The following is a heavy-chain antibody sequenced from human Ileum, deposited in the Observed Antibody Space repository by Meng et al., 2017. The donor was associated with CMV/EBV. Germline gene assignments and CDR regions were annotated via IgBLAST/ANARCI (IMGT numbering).Heavy chain of an antibody. Sequence: QVHLQESGPGLVKPSETLSLTCSVSNGSFNIYYWSWLRQSPGEGLEFIAYISSSGDTNYNPPLRSRVAISIDTTKEHFSLRLTSVTAADTAVYYCARAHVIPNGNYMFDYWGQGALVTVSS. CDR1: NGSFNIYY. CDR2: ISSSGDT. J-gene: IGHJ4*02. CDR3: ARAHVIPNGNYMFDY. D-gene: IGHD1-7*01. V-gene: IGHV4-4*08.